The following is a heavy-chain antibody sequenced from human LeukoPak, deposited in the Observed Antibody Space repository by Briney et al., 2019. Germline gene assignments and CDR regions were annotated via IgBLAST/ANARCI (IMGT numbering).Heavy chain of an antibody. Sequence: PSETLSLTCAVSGGSISSSNWWSWVRQPPGKGLEWIGEIYHSGSTNYNPSLKSRVTISVDKSKNQFSLKLSSVTAADTAVYYCARGADYDFWSGYTWFDPWGQGTLVTVSS. CDR3: ARGADYDFWSGYTWFDP. CDR2: IYHSGST. D-gene: IGHD3-3*01. J-gene: IGHJ5*02. CDR1: GGSISSSNW. V-gene: IGHV4-4*02.